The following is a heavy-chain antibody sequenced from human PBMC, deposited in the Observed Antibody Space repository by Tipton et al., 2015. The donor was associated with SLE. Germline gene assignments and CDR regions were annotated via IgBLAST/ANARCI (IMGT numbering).Heavy chain of an antibody. V-gene: IGHV4-34*01. D-gene: IGHD2-2*01. J-gene: IGHJ5*02. CDR1: GGSFSGYY. CDR2: INHSGST. CDR3: ARGRDIVVVPAAMRGRFDP. Sequence: TLYLTCAVYGGSFSGYYWSWIRQPPGKGLEWIGEINHSGSTNYNPSLKSRVTISVDTSKNQFSLKLSSVTAADTAVYYCARGRDIVVVPAAMRGRFDPWGQGTLVTVSS.